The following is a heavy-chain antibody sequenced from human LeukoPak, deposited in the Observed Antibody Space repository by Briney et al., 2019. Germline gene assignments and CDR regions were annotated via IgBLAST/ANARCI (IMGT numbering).Heavy chain of an antibody. CDR1: GFTVSSNY. Sequence: PGGSLRLSCAASGFTVSSNYMSWVRQAPGKGLEWVSVIYSGGSTYYADSVKGQFTISRDNSKNTLYLQMNSLRAEDTAVYYCARTVTTYFEWRYFDYWGQGTLVTVSS. D-gene: IGHD4-11*01. CDR3: ARTVTTYFEWRYFDY. CDR2: IYSGGST. J-gene: IGHJ4*02. V-gene: IGHV3-53*01.